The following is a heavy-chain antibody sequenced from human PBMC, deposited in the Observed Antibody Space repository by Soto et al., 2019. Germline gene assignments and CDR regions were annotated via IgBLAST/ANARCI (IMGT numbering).Heavy chain of an antibody. Sequence: ASVKVSCKASGGTFSSYAISWVRQAPGQGLEWMGGIIPIFGTANYAQKFQGRVTITADESTSTAYMELSSLRSEDTAVYYCAIGLWFGELRRYYYYGMDVWGQGTTVTV. CDR3: AIGLWFGELRRYYYYGMDV. J-gene: IGHJ6*02. CDR1: GGTFSSYA. D-gene: IGHD3-10*01. CDR2: IIPIFGTA. V-gene: IGHV1-69*13.